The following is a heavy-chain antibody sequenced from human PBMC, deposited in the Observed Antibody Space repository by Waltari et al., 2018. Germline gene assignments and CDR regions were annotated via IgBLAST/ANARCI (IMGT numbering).Heavy chain of an antibody. CDR2: LYHSRST. V-gene: IGHV4-38-2*02. Sequence: QVQLQESDPGLVKPSETLSLTCTVSGYSISSGYYWGWIRQAPGKGLEWIGMLYHSRSTYYNPSLKGRVTLSLDTSKNQFSLKLSSVTAADTAVYYCARDYDFWSGYPRGYFDLWGRGTLVTVSS. CDR1: GYSISSGYY. D-gene: IGHD3-3*01. J-gene: IGHJ2*01. CDR3: ARDYDFWSGYPRGYFDL.